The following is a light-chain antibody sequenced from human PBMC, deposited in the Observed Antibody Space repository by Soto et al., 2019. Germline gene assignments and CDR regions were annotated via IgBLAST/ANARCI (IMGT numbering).Light chain of an antibody. CDR1: QDVGNW. CDR2: AAS. J-gene: IGKJ3*01. Sequence: DIHMTQSPSSVSASVGDRVTMTCRASQDVGNWLAWYQQKPGEAPKLLIYAASNLQSGVSSRFSGSGSGTDFTLTISSLQPEDFATYYCQQANSFPVFTFGPGTTVDIE. CDR3: QQANSFPVFT. V-gene: IGKV1-12*01.